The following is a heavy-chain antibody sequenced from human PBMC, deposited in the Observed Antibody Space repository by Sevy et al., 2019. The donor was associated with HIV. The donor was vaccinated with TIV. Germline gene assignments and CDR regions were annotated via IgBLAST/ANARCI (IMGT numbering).Heavy chain of an antibody. Sequence: ASVKVSCKTSGYAFSNYGIVWVRQAPGQGLEWLGWISGFNGNKHYAEKFQDRVSMTIDTATDKFYMDLGSLTSDDTGVYYCARERGKYGDSGFDYWGQGTLVTVSS. J-gene: IGHJ4*02. V-gene: IGHV1-18*01. CDR1: GYAFSNYG. D-gene: IGHD2-21*02. CDR2: ISGFNGNK. CDR3: ARERGKYGDSGFDY.